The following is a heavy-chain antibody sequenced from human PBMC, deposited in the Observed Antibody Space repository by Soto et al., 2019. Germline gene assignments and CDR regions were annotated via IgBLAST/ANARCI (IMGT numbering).Heavy chain of an antibody. CDR3: AKDSGGARYAAYFDL. D-gene: IGHD2-15*01. CDR2: ISAGGNTK. CDR1: GFTLSNIG. J-gene: IGHJ4*02. V-gene: IGHV3-30*18. Sequence: QVQLVESGGGVVQPGTSLRLACAASGFTLSNIGMQWVRQAPGKGLEWVAVISAGGNTKYYADSVKGRFTISRDNSKNTLFLQMNSLRTEDTAVYYCAKDSGGARYAAYFDLWGQGTLVTVSA.